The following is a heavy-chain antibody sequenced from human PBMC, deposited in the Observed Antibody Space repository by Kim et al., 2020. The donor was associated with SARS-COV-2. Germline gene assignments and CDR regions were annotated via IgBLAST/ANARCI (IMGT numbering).Heavy chain of an antibody. V-gene: IGHV3-33*01. CDR2: IWYDGSNK. CDR1: GFTFSSYG. CDR3: AREKLSSGWYRAPYYFDY. Sequence: GGSLRLSCAASGFTFSSYGMHWVRQAPGKGLEWVAVIWYDGSNKYYADSVKGRFTISRDNSKNTLYLQMNSLRAEDTAVYYCAREKLSSGWYRAPYYFDYWGQGTLVTVSS. D-gene: IGHD6-19*01. J-gene: IGHJ4*02.